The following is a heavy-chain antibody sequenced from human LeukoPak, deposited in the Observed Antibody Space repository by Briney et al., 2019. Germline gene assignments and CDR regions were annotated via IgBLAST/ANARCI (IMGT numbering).Heavy chain of an antibody. CDR3: AKETDQVSPGILDY. J-gene: IGHJ4*02. CDR1: GFTFSSYA. Sequence: GGSLRLSCAASGFTFSSYAMNWVRQAPGKGLEWVSTISGSSDSTYYADSVKGRFTISRDNSKNTLYLQMNSLRAEDTAVYYCAKETDQVSPGILDYWGQGTLVTVSS. CDR2: ISGSSDST. D-gene: IGHD1-26*01. V-gene: IGHV3-23*01.